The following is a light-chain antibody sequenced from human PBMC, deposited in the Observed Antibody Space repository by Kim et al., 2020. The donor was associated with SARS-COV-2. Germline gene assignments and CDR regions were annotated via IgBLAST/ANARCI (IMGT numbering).Light chain of an antibody. CDR1: QGITRN. CDR3: QQYYAYPWT. J-gene: IGKJ1*01. CDR2: DTS. V-gene: IGKV1-8*01. Sequence: ASTGERVTITCRASQGITRNLAWYQQKLGKAPELLMYDTSTLQSGVSSRFSGSGSGTDFTLTISSLQSEDSATYYCQQYYAYPWTFGQGTNVDIK.